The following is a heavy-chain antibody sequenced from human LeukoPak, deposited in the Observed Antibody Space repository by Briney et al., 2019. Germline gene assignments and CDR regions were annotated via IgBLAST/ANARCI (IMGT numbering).Heavy chain of an antibody. D-gene: IGHD3-22*01. V-gene: IGHV3-21*01. J-gene: IGHJ4*02. CDR1: GFIFSSYN. CDR3: ARDDSSGYYGPPEY. CDR2: ITSSSSYI. Sequence: PGGSLRLSCAASGFIFSSYNMNWVRQAPGKGLEWVSSITSSSSYIYYADSVKGRFTISRDNAKNTLYLQMNSLRAEDTAVYYCARDDSSGYYGPPEYWGQGTLVTVSS.